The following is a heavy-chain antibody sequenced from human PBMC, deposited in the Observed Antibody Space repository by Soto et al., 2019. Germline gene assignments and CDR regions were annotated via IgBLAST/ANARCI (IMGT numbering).Heavy chain of an antibody. CDR3: ARIYGSGSYRWFDP. CDR2: ISAFFGTA. Sequence: ASVKVSCKASGGTFSSYAISWVRQAPGQGLEWMGWISAFFGTANYAQKFQGRVTITADESTSTAYMELSSLRSEDTAVYYCARIYGSGSYRWFDPWGQGTLVTVSS. D-gene: IGHD3-10*01. V-gene: IGHV1-69*13. CDR1: GGTFSSYA. J-gene: IGHJ5*02.